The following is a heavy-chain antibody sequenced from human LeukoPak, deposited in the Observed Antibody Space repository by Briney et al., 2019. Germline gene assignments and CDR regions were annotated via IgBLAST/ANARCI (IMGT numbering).Heavy chain of an antibody. CDR3: ARSYGDYMGY. D-gene: IGHD4-17*01. Sequence: ASVKVSCKASGYTFTNYYMVWVRQAPGQGLEWMGIINPSSGTTNYAQKFQGRVTMTRDMSTSTVYMELRSLRSDDTAVYYCARSYGDYMGYWGQGTLVSVSS. V-gene: IGHV1-46*01. CDR2: INPSSGTT. CDR1: GYTFTNYY. J-gene: IGHJ4*02.